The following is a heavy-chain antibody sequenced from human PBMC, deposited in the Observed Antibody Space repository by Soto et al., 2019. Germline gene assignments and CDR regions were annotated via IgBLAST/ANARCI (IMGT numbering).Heavy chain of an antibody. V-gene: IGHV1-69*02. J-gene: IGHJ4*02. CDR1: GDTFTFYS. CDR3: ASSYGSGYRAFDY. Sequence: QVQLVQSGAEVKRPGSSVKVSCKASGDTFTFYSINWVRQAPGLGLEWMGRINPILSMSNYAQRFQGRVTMTADKSTSTAYMELSSLRSEDPAIYYCASSYGSGYRAFDYWGQGALVTVSS. D-gene: IGHD3-10*01. CDR2: INPILSMS.